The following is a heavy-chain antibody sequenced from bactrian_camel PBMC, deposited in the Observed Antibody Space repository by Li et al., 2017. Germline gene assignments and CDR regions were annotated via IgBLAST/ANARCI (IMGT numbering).Heavy chain of an antibody. CDR2: IYIGDNTT. J-gene: IGHJ4*01. Sequence: VQLVESGGGSVQPGGSLRLSCTVSGALYNRYCMAWFRQAPGQEREGVAAIYIGDNTTYYADSVKGRFIVSQDTAKNTVYLQMNSLKPEDSGAYFCVRECLDEVSYAEVWGQGTQVTVS. CDR3: VRECLDEVSYAEV. D-gene: IGHD1*01. CDR1: GALYNRYC. V-gene: IGHV3S40*01.